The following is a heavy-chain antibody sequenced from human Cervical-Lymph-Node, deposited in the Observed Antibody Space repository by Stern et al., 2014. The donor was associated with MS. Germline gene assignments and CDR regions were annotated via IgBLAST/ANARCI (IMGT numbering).Heavy chain of an antibody. D-gene: IGHD3-10*01. CDR2: ISWNVSNI. CDR1: GFSFDDYA. Sequence: VQLVESGGGLVQPGRSLRLSCAASGFSFDDYAMHWVRQAPGKGLEWVSGISWNVSNIVYADSVKGRFTISRDNAKNSLYLQMNSLRAEDTALYYCAKDIHGFTMVRSGMDVWGQGTTVTVSS. J-gene: IGHJ6*02. V-gene: IGHV3-9*01. CDR3: AKDIHGFTMVRSGMDV.